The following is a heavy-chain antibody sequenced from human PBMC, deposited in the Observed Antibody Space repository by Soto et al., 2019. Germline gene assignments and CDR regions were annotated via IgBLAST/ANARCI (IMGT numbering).Heavy chain of an antibody. D-gene: IGHD5-12*01. CDR1: GGSFSSSA. V-gene: IGHV1-69*01. CDR3: VTSVGAIGYRFFNMDV. J-gene: IGHJ6*02. Sequence: QVHLVQSGAEVKESGSSVKVSCKSSGGSFSSSAITWVRQAPGQGLEWMGRIIPMYGTTFYAQTFQGRVTITADESTSTVYMHLSSLKSEDTASYFCVTSVGAIGYRFFNMDVWGQGTTVTVSS. CDR2: IIPMYGTT.